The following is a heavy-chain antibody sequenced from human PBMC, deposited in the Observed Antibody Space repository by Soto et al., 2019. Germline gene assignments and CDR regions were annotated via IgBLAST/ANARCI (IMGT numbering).Heavy chain of an antibody. J-gene: IGHJ4*02. V-gene: IGHV1-69*13. CDR3: AGGVSGFWSGYHNYFDY. CDR2: IIPIFGTA. CDR1: GGTFSSYA. Sequence: SVKVSCKASGGTFSSYAISWVRQAPGQGLEWMGGIIPIFGTANYAQKFQGRVTITADESTSTAYMELSSLRSEDTAVYYCAGGVSGFWSGYHNYFDYWGQGTLVTVPS. D-gene: IGHD3-3*01.